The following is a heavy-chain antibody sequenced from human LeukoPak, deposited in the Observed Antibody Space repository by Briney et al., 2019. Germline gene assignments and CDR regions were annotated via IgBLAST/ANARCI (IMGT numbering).Heavy chain of an antibody. V-gene: IGHV4-4*07. J-gene: IGHJ4*02. CDR2: IHSTGST. D-gene: IGHD1-26*01. CDR3: ARDRTSAYYRDYFDY. CDR1: ALSTYY. Sequence: SETLSLTCTVSALSTYYWSWIRLPAGKGLEWIGRIHSTGSTTYNPSLKSRVTMSVDASKNRFSLKLASVIAADTALYYCARDRTSAYYRDYFDYWGQGILVTVSS.